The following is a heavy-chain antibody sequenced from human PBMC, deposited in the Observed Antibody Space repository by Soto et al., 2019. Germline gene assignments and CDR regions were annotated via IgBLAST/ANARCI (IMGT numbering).Heavy chain of an antibody. V-gene: IGHV3-11*01. D-gene: IGHD2-15*01. CDR2: ISSSGTGI. CDR3: ARAYSDAFDI. CDR1: GLTFRDYY. Sequence: PGGSLRLSCAVSGLTFRDYYMTWIRQAPGKGLEYVSYISSSGTGIYYADSVRGRFTISRDNAKNSLYPQMNSLRAEDTAVYFCARAYSDAFDIWGQGTMVTVS. J-gene: IGHJ3*02.